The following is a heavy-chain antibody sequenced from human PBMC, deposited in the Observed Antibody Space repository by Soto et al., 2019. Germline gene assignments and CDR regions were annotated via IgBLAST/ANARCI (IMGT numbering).Heavy chain of an antibody. Sequence: ASVKVSCKASGYTFTSYGISWVRQAPGQGLEWMGWISAYNGNTNYAQKLQGRVTMTTDTSTSTAYMELRSLRSDDTAVYYCARDLEYYDSSGYYPLDYWGQRTLVTVSS. CDR2: ISAYNGNT. CDR3: ARDLEYYDSSGYYPLDY. J-gene: IGHJ4*02. CDR1: GYTFTSYG. D-gene: IGHD3-22*01. V-gene: IGHV1-18*01.